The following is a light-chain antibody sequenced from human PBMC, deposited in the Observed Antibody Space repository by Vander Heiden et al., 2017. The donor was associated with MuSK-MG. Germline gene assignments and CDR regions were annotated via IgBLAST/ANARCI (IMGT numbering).Light chain of an antibody. Sequence: SYVLTQPPSVSLAPGKTATITCGGNNIGSKSVHWYQRKPGQAPVLVMYFDSDRPSGIPERFSGSNSGNTATLTISRVEAGDEADYYCQVWDGSNDPMVFGGGTKLTGL. J-gene: IGLJ2*01. CDR1: NIGSKS. V-gene: IGLV3-21*04. CDR3: QVWDGSNDPMV. CDR2: FDS.